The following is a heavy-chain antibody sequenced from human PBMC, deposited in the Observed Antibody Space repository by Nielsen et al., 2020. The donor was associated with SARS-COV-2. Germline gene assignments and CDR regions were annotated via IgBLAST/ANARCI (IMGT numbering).Heavy chain of an antibody. CDR3: ATGTVVRGERPNWFDP. V-gene: IGHV1-24*01. CDR2: FDPEDGET. Sequence: ASVKVSCKVSGYTLTELSMHWVRQAPGKGLEWMGGFDPEDGETIYAQKFQGRVTSNEDTSTDTAYMELSSLRSEDTAVYYCATGTVVRGERPNWFDPWGQGTLVTVSS. J-gene: IGHJ5*02. CDR1: GYTLTELS. D-gene: IGHD3-10*01.